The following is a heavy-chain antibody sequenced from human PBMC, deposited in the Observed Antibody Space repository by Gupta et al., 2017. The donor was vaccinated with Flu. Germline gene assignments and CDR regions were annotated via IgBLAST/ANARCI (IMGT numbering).Heavy chain of an antibody. Sequence: EVQLVESGGGLVQPGGSLRLSCAASGFTFSSYSMNWVRQAPGKGLGWVSYISSSSSTIYYADSVKGRFTISRDNAKNSLYLQMNSLRDEDTAVYYCAREGDYGDYIDAFDIWGQGTMVTVSS. J-gene: IGHJ3*02. D-gene: IGHD4-17*01. V-gene: IGHV3-48*02. CDR3: AREGDYGDYIDAFDI. CDR1: GFTFSSYS. CDR2: ISSSSSTI.